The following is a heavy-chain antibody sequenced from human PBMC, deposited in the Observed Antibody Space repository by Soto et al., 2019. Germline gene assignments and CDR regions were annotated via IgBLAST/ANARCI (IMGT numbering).Heavy chain of an antibody. CDR3: ARDHSSSWYYFDY. D-gene: IGHD6-13*01. CDR2: ISYDGSNK. Sequence: LRLSCAASGFTFSSYGMHWVHQAPGKGLEWVAVISYDGSNKYYADSVKGRFTISRDNSKNTLYLQMNSLRAEDTAVYYCARDHSSSWYYFDYWGQGTLVTVSS. J-gene: IGHJ4*02. V-gene: IGHV3-30*03. CDR1: GFTFSSYG.